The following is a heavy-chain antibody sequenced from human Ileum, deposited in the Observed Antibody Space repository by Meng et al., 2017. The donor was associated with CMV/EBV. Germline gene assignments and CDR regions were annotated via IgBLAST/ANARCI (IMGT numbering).Heavy chain of an antibody. J-gene: IGHJ5*02. CDR3: ARGWVLET. V-gene: IGHV1-8*01. CDR2: MRPNTGNT. D-gene: IGHD1-26*01. CDR1: GYTFTSSD. Sequence: QVQLVQSGAEVKKPGASAKVSCKASGYTFTSSDVNWVRQATGQGLEWMGWMRPNTGNTGYAHKFKGRVTMTRNTSISTAYMELSSLRSEDTAVYYCARGWVLETWGQGTLVTVSS.